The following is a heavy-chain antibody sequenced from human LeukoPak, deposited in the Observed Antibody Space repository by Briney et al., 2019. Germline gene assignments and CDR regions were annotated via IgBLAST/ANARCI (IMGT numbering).Heavy chain of an antibody. CDR1: GYTFTSYD. V-gene: IGHV1-2*02. D-gene: IGHD6-13*01. Sequence: KPGASVKVSCKASGYTFTSYDINWVRQAPGQGLEWMGWINPNSGGTNYAQKFQGRVTMTRDTSISTAYMELSRLRSDDTAVYYCARDLGKYSSSWYFPDPSRFPQDDYWGQGTLVTVSS. CDR2: INPNSGGT. CDR3: ARDLGKYSSSWYFPDPSRFPQDDY. J-gene: IGHJ4*02.